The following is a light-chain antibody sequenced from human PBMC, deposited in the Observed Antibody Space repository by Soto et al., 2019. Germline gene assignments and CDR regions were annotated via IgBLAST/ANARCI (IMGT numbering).Light chain of an antibody. Sequence: QSVLTQPPSVSGAPGQRVTISCTGSSSNIGAGYDVHWYQQLPGTAPKLLIYGNSNRPSGVPDRFSGSKSGTSASLATTGLQAEDEADYYCQAYDSSLRGVVFGGGTKLTVL. V-gene: IGLV1-40*01. CDR3: QAYDSSLRGVV. J-gene: IGLJ2*01. CDR2: GNS. CDR1: SSNIGAGYD.